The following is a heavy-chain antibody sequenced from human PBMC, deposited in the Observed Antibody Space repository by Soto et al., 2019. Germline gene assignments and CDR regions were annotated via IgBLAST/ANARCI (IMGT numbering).Heavy chain of an antibody. CDR1: GYTFTSYG. CDR2: ISAYNGNT. V-gene: IGHV1-18*01. D-gene: IGHD6-13*01. Sequence: QVQLVQSGAEVKKPGASVKVSCKASGYTFTSYGISWVRHAPGQGLEWMGWISAYNGNTNYAQKLQGRVTMTTDTSTSTASMELRRLRSDDTAVYDCHIAAAGNTDYWGQGTLVTVSS. CDR3: HIAAAGNTDY. J-gene: IGHJ4*02.